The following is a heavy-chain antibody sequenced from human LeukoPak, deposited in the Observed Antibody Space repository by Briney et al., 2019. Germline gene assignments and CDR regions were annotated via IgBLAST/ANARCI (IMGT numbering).Heavy chain of an antibody. CDR3: ASRTLDYFDSSGHHYSDAFDI. J-gene: IGHJ3*02. CDR2: SSYSGST. CDR1: GGSISNYY. Sequence: PSETLSLACTVSGGSISNYYCSWIRQPPGKGLEWIGYSSYSGSTNYNPSLKSRVTISVDMSKNQISLKLSSVTAADTAVYYCASRTLDYFDSSGHHYSDAFDIWGQGTMVTVSS. V-gene: IGHV4-59*01. D-gene: IGHD3-22*01.